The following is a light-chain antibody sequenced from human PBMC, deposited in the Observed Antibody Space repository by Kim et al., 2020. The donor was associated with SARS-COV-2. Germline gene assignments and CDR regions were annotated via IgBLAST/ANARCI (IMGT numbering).Light chain of an antibody. CDR2: DVR. CDR1: SGDIGNSNS. CDR3: CSTSNTLDYV. J-gene: IGLJ1*01. Sequence: QSALTQPVSMSGSPGQSITISCSGTSGDIGNSNSVSWYQQHSGEAPRLIIYDVRDRPSGVSARFSGSKSANMASLTISGLRSEDEADYYCCSTSNTLDYVFGIGTKVTVL. V-gene: IGLV2-14*03.